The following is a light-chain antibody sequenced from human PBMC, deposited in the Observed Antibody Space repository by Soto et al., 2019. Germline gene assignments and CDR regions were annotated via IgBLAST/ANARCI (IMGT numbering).Light chain of an antibody. Sequence: DIQMTQSPSSLSASVGDRVTITCRASQSIASYLNWYQQKPGKAPKILIYAASSLQSGVPSRFSGSGSGTDFTLIISSLQPEDFATYFCQQSYSTSITFGQGTRLEIK. CDR1: QSIASY. V-gene: IGKV1-39*01. J-gene: IGKJ5*01. CDR3: QQSYSTSIT. CDR2: AAS.